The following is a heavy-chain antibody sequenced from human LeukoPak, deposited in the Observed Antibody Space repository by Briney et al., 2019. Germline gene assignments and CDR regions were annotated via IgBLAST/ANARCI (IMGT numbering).Heavy chain of an antibody. J-gene: IGHJ4*02. CDR3: ARDKVVGATYFDD. CDR1: GFTFSSYG. CDR2: IRYDGSNK. Sequence: GGSLRLSCAASGFTFSSYGMHWVRQAPGKGLEWVAFIRYDGSNKYYADSVKGRFTISRDNAKNSLYLQMNSLRVEDTAVYYCARDKVVGATYFDDWGQGTLVTVSS. D-gene: IGHD1-26*01. V-gene: IGHV3-30*02.